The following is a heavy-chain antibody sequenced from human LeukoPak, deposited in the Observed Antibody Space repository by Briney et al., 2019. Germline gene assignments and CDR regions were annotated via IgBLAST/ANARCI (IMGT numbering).Heavy chain of an antibody. V-gene: IGHV3-7*01. Sequence: PGGSLRLSCAASGFPFSSYWMTWVRQAPGKGLEWVANIKQDGSEKYYVDSVKGRFTISRDNAKNSLYLQMNSLRAEDTAVYYCARDLGGVPAAIDYWGQGTLVTVSS. CDR1: GFPFSSYW. J-gene: IGHJ4*02. CDR3: ARDLGGVPAAIDY. CDR2: IKQDGSEK. D-gene: IGHD2-2*01.